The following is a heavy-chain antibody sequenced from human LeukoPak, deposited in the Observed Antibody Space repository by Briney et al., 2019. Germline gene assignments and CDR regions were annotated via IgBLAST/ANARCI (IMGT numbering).Heavy chain of an antibody. J-gene: IGHJ3*02. V-gene: IGHV1-24*01. D-gene: IGHD1-26*01. CDR2: FDPEDGDA. CDR1: GYTLTELS. Sequence: EASVKVSCKVSGYTLTELSIHWVRQAPGKGLEWMGGFDPEDGDAIYAQSFQGRVTMTEDTSTDTPYMELRSLRSEDTAVYYCTTRHRGSWFGAFDIWGQGTMVTVSS. CDR3: TTRHRGSWFGAFDI.